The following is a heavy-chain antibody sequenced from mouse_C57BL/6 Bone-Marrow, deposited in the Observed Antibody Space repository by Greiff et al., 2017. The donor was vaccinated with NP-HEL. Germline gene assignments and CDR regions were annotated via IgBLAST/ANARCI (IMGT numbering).Heavy chain of an antibody. CDR1: GFNIKNTY. J-gene: IGHJ3*01. CDR3: ASLLYYSNVWFAY. CDR2: IDPANGNT. Sequence: EVQLQQSVAELVRPGASVKLSCTASGFNIKNTYMHWVKQRPEQGLEWIGRIDPANGNTKYAPKLPGKATLTADTSSNTAYLQLSSLTSEDTAIYYCASLLYYSNVWFAYWGQGTLVTVSA. V-gene: IGHV14-3*01. D-gene: IGHD2-5*01.